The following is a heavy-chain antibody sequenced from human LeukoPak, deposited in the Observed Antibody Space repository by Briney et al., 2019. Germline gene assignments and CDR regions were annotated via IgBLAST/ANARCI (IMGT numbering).Heavy chain of an antibody. V-gene: IGHV3-48*04. CDR1: GFTFSSYW. Sequence: GGSLRLSCAASGFTFSSYWMSWVRQAPGKGLEWVSYISSSSSTIYYADSVKGRFTISRGNAKNSLYLQMNSLRAEDTAVYFCARKYGMDVWGQGTTVTVSS. J-gene: IGHJ6*02. CDR2: ISSSSSTI. CDR3: ARKYGMDV.